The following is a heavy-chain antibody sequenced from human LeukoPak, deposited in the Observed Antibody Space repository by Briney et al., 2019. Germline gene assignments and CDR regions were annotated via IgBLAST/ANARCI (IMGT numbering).Heavy chain of an antibody. CDR2: IIQDGSVT. Sequence: PGGSLRLSCVTSGITFSNYYMHWVRQVPGEGLVWVSHIIQDGSVTSYADSVKGRFTISRDNAKNSLYLQMNSLRAEDTAVYYCARAGEYCSGGSCFHLFDYWGQGTLVTVSS. CDR1: GITFSNYY. CDR3: ARAGEYCSGGSCFHLFDY. V-gene: IGHV3-74*01. D-gene: IGHD2-15*01. J-gene: IGHJ4*02.